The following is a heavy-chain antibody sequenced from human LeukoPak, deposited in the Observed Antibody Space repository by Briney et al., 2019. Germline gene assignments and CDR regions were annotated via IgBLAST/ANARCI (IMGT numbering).Heavy chain of an antibody. CDR1: GFKFSSYW. Sequence: GGSLRLSCAVSGFKFSSYWMNWVRQVPGKGLVWVAHINTNGDSANYADSVKGRFTISRDNAGNSLYLQMNSLRAEDTAVYYCAKALPIYYDSSGYYGSYWGQGTLVTVSS. CDR3: AKALPIYYDSSGYYGSY. J-gene: IGHJ4*02. CDR2: INTNGDSA. V-gene: IGHV3-74*01. D-gene: IGHD3-22*01.